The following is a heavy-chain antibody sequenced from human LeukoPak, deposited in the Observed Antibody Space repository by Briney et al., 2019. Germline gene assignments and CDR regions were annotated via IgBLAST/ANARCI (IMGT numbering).Heavy chain of an antibody. J-gene: IGHJ4*02. CDR2: INHSGST. D-gene: IGHD5-12*01. V-gene: IGHV4-34*01. Sequence: PSETLSLTCAVYGGSFSGYYWSWIRQPPGKGLEWIGEINHSGSTNYNPSLKSRVTISVDTSKNQFSLKLSPVTAADTAVYYCARLGDIVATITEDYWGQGTLVTVSS. CDR1: GGSFSGYY. CDR3: ARLGDIVATITEDY.